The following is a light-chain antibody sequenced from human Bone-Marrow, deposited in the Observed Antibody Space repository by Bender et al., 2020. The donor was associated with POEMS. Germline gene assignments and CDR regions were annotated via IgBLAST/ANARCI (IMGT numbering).Light chain of an antibody. J-gene: IGLJ3*02. CDR3: CSYAGDSIWV. V-gene: IGLV2-23*02. Sequence: QSALTQTASVSGSPGQSITISCTGTSTDVGRYDLVSWYQHQPGKAPKLIIYEVTQRPSGISSRFSGSKSDNTASLTISGLQAEDEADYYCCSYAGDSIWVFGGGTKLTVL. CDR1: STDVGRYDL. CDR2: EVT.